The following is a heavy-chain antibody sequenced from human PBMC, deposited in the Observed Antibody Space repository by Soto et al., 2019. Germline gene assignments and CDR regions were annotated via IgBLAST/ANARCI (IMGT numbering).Heavy chain of an antibody. CDR1: GFTFSSYG. CDR3: AKALWSVFYYDDSSHYSFES. CDR2: ISYDGSNN. J-gene: IGHJ4*02. Sequence: GGSLRLSCAASGFTFSSYGMHWVRQAPGKGLEWVAVISYDGSNNYYADSVKGRFTISRDNSKNTLYLQMNSLSTEDTAVYYCAKALWSVFYYDDSSHYSFESWGQGTLVTVSS. D-gene: IGHD3-22*01. V-gene: IGHV3-30*18.